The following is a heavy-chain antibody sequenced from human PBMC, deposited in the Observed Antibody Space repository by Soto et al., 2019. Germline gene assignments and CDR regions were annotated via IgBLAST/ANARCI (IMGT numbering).Heavy chain of an antibody. Sequence: GGSLRLSCAASGFTFSSYSMNWVRQAPGKGLEWVSAISSSSSYINYADSVKGRFTISRDNSKNTLYLQMNSLRAEDTAVYYCAKNYGASYYYYMDVWGKGTTVTVSS. V-gene: IGHV3-21*04. CDR2: ISSSSSYI. CDR1: GFTFSSYS. CDR3: AKNYGASYYYYMDV. J-gene: IGHJ6*03. D-gene: IGHD1-7*01.